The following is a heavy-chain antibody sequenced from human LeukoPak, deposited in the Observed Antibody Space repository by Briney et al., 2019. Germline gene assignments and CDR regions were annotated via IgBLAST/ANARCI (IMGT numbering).Heavy chain of an antibody. J-gene: IGHJ4*02. Sequence: PGGSLRLSCAAFGFIFSSYAMHWDRQAPGKGLEWVAVISYDGSNKYYADSVKGRFTISRDNSKNTLYLQMNSLRAEDTAVYYCARESNRFGEFYFDYWGQGTPVTVSS. CDR2: ISYDGSNK. D-gene: IGHD3-10*01. V-gene: IGHV3-30*04. CDR1: GFIFSSYA. CDR3: ARESNRFGEFYFDY.